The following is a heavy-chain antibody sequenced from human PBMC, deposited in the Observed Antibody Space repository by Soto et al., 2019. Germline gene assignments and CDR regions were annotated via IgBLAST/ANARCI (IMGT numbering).Heavy chain of an antibody. CDR2: IRSESAGGTT. D-gene: IGHD6-13*01. CDR3: STGWSSKDY. Sequence: EVQLVESGGGLVKPGGSLRLSCAASGFIFNDAWMNWVRQAPGKGLEWVGRIRSESAGGTTDYAAPVKDRFIISREDSTNMVYLQMDSLKTEDTAVYFCSTGWSSKDYWGQGTLVTVSS. J-gene: IGHJ4*02. CDR1: GFIFNDAW. V-gene: IGHV3-15*01.